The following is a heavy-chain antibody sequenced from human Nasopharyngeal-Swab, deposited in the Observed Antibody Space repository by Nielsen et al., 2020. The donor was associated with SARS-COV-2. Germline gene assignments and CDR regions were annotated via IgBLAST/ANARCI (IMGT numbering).Heavy chain of an antibody. CDR3: ASQWTAAGTLDY. J-gene: IGHJ4*02. V-gene: IGHV3-43*02. Sequence: GESLKISCAASGFTFDDYAMHWVRQAPGKGLEWVSLISGDGGSTYYADSVKGRSTISRDNNKNSLYLQMNSLRTEDTALYYCASQWTAAGTLDYWGQGTLVTVSS. D-gene: IGHD6-13*01. CDR2: ISGDGGST. CDR1: GFTFDDYA.